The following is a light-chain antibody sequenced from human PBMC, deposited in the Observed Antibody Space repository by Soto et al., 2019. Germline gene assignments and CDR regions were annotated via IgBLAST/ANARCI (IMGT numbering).Light chain of an antibody. J-gene: IGKJ4*02. V-gene: IGKV1-27*01. CDR3: QKYTNVPT. CDR1: QGISNY. Sequence: DIQMTQSPSSLSASVGDRVTITCRASQGISNYLAWYQQIPGKVPKLLISAASTLQSGVPSRFSGSGSGTDFTLTISSRQPEDVATYYCQKYTNVPTFGGGPKVEIK. CDR2: AAS.